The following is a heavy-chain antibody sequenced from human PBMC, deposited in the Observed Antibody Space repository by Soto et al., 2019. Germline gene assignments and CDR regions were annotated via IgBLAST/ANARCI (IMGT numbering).Heavy chain of an antibody. D-gene: IGHD1-26*01. J-gene: IGHJ4*02. V-gene: IGHV1-8*01. CDR2: MNPNSGNT. Sequence: GASVKVSCKASGYTFTSYDINWVRQATGQGLEWMGWMNPNSGNTGYAQKFQGRVTMTRNTSISTAYMELSSLRSEDTAVYYCARGNPPDSGSYSGVVDYWGQGTLVTVSS. CDR1: GYTFTSYD. CDR3: ARGNPPDSGSYSGVVDY.